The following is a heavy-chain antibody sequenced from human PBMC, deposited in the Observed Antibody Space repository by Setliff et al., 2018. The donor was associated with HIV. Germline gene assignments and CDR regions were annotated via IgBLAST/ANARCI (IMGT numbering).Heavy chain of an antibody. CDR3: ARGLRDYSGSASYNSFDL. D-gene: IGHD1-26*01. Sequence: ASVKVSCKASGYTFTSYDINWVRQATGQGLEWMGWMNPNSGNTGYAQKFQGRVTMTRNTSISTAYMELSSLRSEDTAVYYCARGLRDYSGSASYNSFDLWRRETLVAVSS. CDR2: MNPNSGNT. J-gene: IGHJ4*02. CDR1: GYTFTSYD. V-gene: IGHV1-8*02.